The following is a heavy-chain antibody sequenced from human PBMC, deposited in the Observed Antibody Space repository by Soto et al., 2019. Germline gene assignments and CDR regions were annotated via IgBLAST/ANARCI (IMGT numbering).Heavy chain of an antibody. J-gene: IGHJ4*02. CDR3: AKEIFAAAYAATSAFDL. D-gene: IGHD2-8*01. V-gene: IGHV3-23*01. CDR2: VDGSGGDT. Sequence: RGSLRLSCAASGFTFSSHAMGWLRQTPGTGPEWVAFVDGSGGDTFYADSVKGRFIISRDNSDNSLYLHMNSLRAGDTGRYFCAKEIFAAAYAATSAFDLWGQGTLVTVSS. CDR1: GFTFSSHA.